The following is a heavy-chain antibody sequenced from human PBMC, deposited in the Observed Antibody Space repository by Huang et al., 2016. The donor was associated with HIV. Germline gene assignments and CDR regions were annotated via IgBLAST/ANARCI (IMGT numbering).Heavy chain of an antibody. CDR3: ARTAYSYGFRQGYNWFDP. CDR2: TIPIFGKA. J-gene: IGHJ5*02. CDR1: GGTFSSYA. Sequence: QVLLVQSGAEVRKPGSSVKVSCTAFGGTFSSYAISWVRQAPGQGLEWMGGTIPIFGKANYTQKCQGRVTITVDESTNTGYMELTRLTSEDTAVYYCARTAYSYGFRQGYNWFDPWGQGTPVTVSS. D-gene: IGHD5-18*01. V-gene: IGHV1-69*13.